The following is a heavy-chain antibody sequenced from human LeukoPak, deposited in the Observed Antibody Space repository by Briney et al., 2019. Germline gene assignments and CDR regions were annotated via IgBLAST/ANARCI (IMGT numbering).Heavy chain of an antibody. CDR2: ISGSGGTT. D-gene: IGHD3-22*01. CDR1: GLTFSSYA. V-gene: IGHV3-23*01. J-gene: IGHJ4*02. CDR3: AKGSYYDSSGSYLDY. Sequence: GGSLRLSCAASGLTFSSYAMSWVRQAPGKGREWVSAISGSGGTTYYADSVKGRFTISRHNSKNTLYLQMNSLRAEDTAVYYCAKGSYYDSSGSYLDYWGQGTLVTVSS.